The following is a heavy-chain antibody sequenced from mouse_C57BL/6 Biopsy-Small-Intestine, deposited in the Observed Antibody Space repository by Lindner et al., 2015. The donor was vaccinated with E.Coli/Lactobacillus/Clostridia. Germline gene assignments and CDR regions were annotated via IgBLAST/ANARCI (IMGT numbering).Heavy chain of an antibody. CDR1: GYAFSSSW. CDR3: ARSYYSNWHFDV. CDR2: IYPGDGDT. D-gene: IGHD2-5*01. V-gene: IGHV1-82*01. J-gene: IGHJ1*03. Sequence: VQLQESGPEPVKPGASVKISCKASGYAFSSSWMNWVKQRPGKGLEWIGRIYPGDGDTKYNGKFKGKATLTADKSSRTAYMQLSSLTSEDSAVYFCARSYYSNWHFDVWGTGTTVTVSS.